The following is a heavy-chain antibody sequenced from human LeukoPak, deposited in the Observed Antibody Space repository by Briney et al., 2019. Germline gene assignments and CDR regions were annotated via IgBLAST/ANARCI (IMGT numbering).Heavy chain of an antibody. J-gene: IGHJ5*02. Sequence: GASVKVSCKASGYTFTSYDINWVRQATGQGLEWMGWMNPNSGNTGYAQKFQGRVTITRNTSISTAYMELSSLRSEDTAVYYCARAAPNFYNWFDPWGQGTLVTVSS. V-gene: IGHV1-8*03. CDR2: MNPNSGNT. D-gene: IGHD2/OR15-2a*01. CDR1: GYTFTSYD. CDR3: ARAAPNFYNWFDP.